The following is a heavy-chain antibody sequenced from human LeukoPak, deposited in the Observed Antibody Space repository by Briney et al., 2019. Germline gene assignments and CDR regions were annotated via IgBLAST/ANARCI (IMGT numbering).Heavy chain of an antibody. J-gene: IGHJ6*03. CDR1: GVSLSSYY. CDR3: ARTNYDYYSMDV. Sequence: SETLSLTCTVSGVSLSSYYWSWIRQPPGRGLEWIGYIYRSGRKNYNASLKSRVPMSIDTSKKQFSLRLNSVTAADTAVYYCARTNYDYYSMDVWGKGTTVTVSS. CDR2: IYRSGRK. V-gene: IGHV4-4*09.